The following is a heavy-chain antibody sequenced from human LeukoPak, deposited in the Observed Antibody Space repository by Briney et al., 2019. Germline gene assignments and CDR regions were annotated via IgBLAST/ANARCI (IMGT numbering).Heavy chain of an antibody. CDR3: ARGPTIVVVPAAINV. D-gene: IGHD2-2*01. CDR1: GFTFDDYA. CDR2: ISWNSGSI. Sequence: GGSLRLSCAASGFTFDDYAMHWVRQAPGKGLEWVSGISWNSGSIGYADSVKGRFTISRDNAKNSLYLQMNSLRAGDTAVYYCARGPTIVVVPAAINVRGQGTTVTVSS. J-gene: IGHJ6*02. V-gene: IGHV3-9*01.